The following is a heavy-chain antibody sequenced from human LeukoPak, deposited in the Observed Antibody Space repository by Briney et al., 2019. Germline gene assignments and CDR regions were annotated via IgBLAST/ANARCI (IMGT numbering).Heavy chain of an antibody. Sequence: SETLSLTCAVYGGSFSGYYWTWIRQPPGKGLEWIGEINHSGSSNYIPSLKSRVTISVDTSNNHFSLRLSSVTAADTAVYYCARSSIDFWSGNGFDPWGQGTLVTVSS. CDR3: ARSSIDFWSGNGFDP. V-gene: IGHV4-34*01. J-gene: IGHJ5*02. D-gene: IGHD3-3*01. CDR2: INHSGSS. CDR1: GGSFSGYY.